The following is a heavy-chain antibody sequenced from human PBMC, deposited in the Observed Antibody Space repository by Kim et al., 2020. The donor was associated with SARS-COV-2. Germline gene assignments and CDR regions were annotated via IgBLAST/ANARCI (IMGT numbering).Heavy chain of an antibody. J-gene: IGHJ6*02. CDR2: TYYRSKWYN. CDR3: ARDLVSSLGGVYYYYGMDV. CDR1: GDSVSSNSAA. Sequence: SQTLSLTCAISGDSVSSNSAAWNWIRQSPSRGLEWLGRTYYRSKWYNDYAVSVKSRITINPDTSKNQFSLQLNSVTPEDTAVYYCARDLVSSLGGVYYYYGMDVWGQGTTVTVSS. V-gene: IGHV6-1*01. D-gene: IGHD6-6*01.